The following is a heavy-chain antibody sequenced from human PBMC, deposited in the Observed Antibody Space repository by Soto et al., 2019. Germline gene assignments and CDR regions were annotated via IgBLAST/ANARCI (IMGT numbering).Heavy chain of an antibody. D-gene: IGHD3-16*01. J-gene: IGHJ4*02. CDR1: GFSFSNYG. CDR2: MSGSTGTT. V-gene: IGHV3-23*01. CDR3: AIGTFGRGWES. Sequence: EAQLLESGGGLVQPGGSLRLSCAASGFSFSNYGLNWVRQAPGKGLEWVSGMSGSTGTTDYADSVKGRFTISRDNLKNTLYVQMNSLRGEDTAAYYCAIGTFGRGWESWGQGTLVAVSS.